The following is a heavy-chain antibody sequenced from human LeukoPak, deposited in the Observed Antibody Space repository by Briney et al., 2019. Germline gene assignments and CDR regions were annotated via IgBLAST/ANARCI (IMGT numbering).Heavy chain of an antibody. Sequence: GGSLRLSCAASGFTFSSYWMSWVRQAPGKGLEWVSAISGSGGTAYYADSVKGRFTISRDNSKNTLYLQMNSLRAEDTAVYYCAKKGYYDGSGYYMYYFDHWGQGTLVTVSS. V-gene: IGHV3-23*01. CDR3: AKKGYYDGSGYYMYYFDH. D-gene: IGHD3-22*01. CDR1: GFTFSSYW. J-gene: IGHJ4*02. CDR2: ISGSGGTA.